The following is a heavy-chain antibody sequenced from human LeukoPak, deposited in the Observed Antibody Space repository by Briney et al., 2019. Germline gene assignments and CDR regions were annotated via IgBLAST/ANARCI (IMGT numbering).Heavy chain of an antibody. J-gene: IGHJ4*02. CDR3: ARRGYYFDS. Sequence: SETLSLTCAVSSGSISGRNWWSWVRQPPGKGLEWIGEIYHSGSTNYNSSVKSRVTISVDKSKNQFSLNLSSVTAADTAVYYCARRGYYFDSWGQGTLVTVSS. CDR2: IYHSGST. V-gene: IGHV4-4*02. CDR1: SGSISGRNW.